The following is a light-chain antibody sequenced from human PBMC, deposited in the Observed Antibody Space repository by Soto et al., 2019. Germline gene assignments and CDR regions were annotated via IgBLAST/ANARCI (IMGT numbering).Light chain of an antibody. J-gene: IGKJ4*02. CDR3: QQSDSTPSWT. V-gene: IGKV1-39*01. CDR2: AAP. Sequence: DIQMTQSPSSLSASVGDRVTITCRASQSMSSYLNWYQQKPGKAPKLLIYAAPSLQSGVPSRVRGSGSGTDLTLTISSRQPEEDAFDDGQQSDSTPSWTFGGGTKVDIK. CDR1: QSMSSY.